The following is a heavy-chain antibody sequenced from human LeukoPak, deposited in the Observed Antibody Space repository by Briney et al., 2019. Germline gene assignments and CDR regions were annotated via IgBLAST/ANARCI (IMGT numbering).Heavy chain of an antibody. Sequence: ASVKVSCKASGYTFSSYAMNWVRQAPGQGLEFMGWINTYNGNPTYAQAFTGRFVFSVDTSVSTAYLQISTLKPEDTAVYYCASFGAHSFDYWGQGTLVTVSS. CDR3: ASFGAHSFDY. D-gene: IGHD3-10*01. CDR2: INTYNGNP. J-gene: IGHJ4*02. CDR1: GYTFSSYA. V-gene: IGHV7-4-1*02.